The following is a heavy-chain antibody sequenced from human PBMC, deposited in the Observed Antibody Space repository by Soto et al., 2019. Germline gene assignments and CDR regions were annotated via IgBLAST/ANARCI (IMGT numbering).Heavy chain of an antibody. CDR1: NGSITSGGYY. Sequence: QVQLQESGPRLVEASQTLSLTCTVSNGSITSGGYYWSWIRQPPGKRLEWIGYIYHSGSTFYSPSLQSRLTMSVDTSKNQFSLTLSSVTAADTAVYHWARMSGTYYVPDYWGQGTPVTVSS. CDR2: IYHSGST. V-gene: IGHV4-31*03. J-gene: IGHJ4*02. D-gene: IGHD1-26*01. CDR3: ARMSGTYYVPDY.